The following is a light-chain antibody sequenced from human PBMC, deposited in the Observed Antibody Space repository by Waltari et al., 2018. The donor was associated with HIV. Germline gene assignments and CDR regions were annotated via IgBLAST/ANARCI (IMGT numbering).Light chain of an antibody. J-gene: IGLJ2*01. Sequence: QSVLTQPPSVSGAPGQRVTISCTGGSSNIGADYDVHWYQQIPGTAPKLRISGNENRPEGVPVRCSASKSGCSASLAITGPEADDAADYFCQSYDRSLSASVVFGGGTKLTVL. CDR2: GNE. CDR1: SSNIGADYD. CDR3: QSYDRSLSASVV. V-gene: IGLV1-40*01.